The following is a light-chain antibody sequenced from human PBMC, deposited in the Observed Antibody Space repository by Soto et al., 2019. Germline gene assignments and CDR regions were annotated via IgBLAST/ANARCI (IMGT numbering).Light chain of an antibody. CDR2: RAS. J-gene: IGKJ4*01. CDR3: HQYNNWPRAT. CDR1: QSIKSN. Sequence: IVMTQSPATLSVSPGERATLSCRASQSIKSNLAWYQQKPGQAPRLLMFRASIRATGFPARFSGSGSGTEFNITISSMQSEDSATYYCHQYNNWPRATLGGGTKVDIK. V-gene: IGKV3-15*01.